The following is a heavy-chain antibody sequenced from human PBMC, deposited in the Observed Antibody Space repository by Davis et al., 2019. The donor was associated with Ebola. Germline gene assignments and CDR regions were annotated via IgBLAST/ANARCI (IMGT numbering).Heavy chain of an antibody. V-gene: IGHV1-69*13. CDR3: ARRADY. J-gene: IGHJ4*02. CDR1: GGTFSSHT. Sequence: SVKVSCKTSGGTFSSHTINWVRQAPGQGLEWMGGIISNFGSAHYAQKFQGRVTITADEYTSTGYMELNSLRAEDTAVYYCARRADYWGQGTLVTVSS. CDR2: IISNFGSA.